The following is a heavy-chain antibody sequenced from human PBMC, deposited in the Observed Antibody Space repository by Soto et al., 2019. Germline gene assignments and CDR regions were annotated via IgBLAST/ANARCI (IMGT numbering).Heavy chain of an antibody. Sequence: GGSLRLSCAASGFTFSSYGMNWVRQAPGKGLEWVSYISSSSSAIYYADSVKGRFTISRDNAKNSLYLQMNSLRDEDTAVYYCARAAQHGYDDWGQGTLVTVSS. CDR1: GFTFSSYG. V-gene: IGHV3-48*02. CDR3: ARAAQHGYDD. CDR2: ISSSSSAI. J-gene: IGHJ4*02. D-gene: IGHD2-2*01.